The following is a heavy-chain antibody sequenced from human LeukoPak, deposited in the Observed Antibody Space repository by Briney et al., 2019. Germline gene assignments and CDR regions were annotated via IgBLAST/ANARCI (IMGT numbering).Heavy chain of an antibody. CDR2: IIPIFGTA. CDR1: GGTFSSYA. V-gene: IGHV1-69*05. J-gene: IGHJ6*03. Sequence: GASVKVSCKASGGTFSSYAISWVRQAPGQGLEWMGGIIPIFGTANYAQKFQGRVTITTDESKSTAYMELISLRSEDTAVYYCARDKRVTYYYGSGGRRYMDVWGKGTTVTVSS. CDR3: ARDKRVTYYYGSGGRRYMDV. D-gene: IGHD3-10*01.